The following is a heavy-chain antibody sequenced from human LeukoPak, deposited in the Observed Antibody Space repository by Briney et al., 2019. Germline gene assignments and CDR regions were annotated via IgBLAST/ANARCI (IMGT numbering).Heavy chain of an antibody. J-gene: IGHJ4*02. V-gene: IGHV3-53*01. CDR1: GFTVSSNY. Sequence: GGSLRLSCAASGFTVSSNYMSWVRQAPGKGLEWVSVIHSGGSTDYADSVKGRFTISRDDSKNTLYLQMNSLRAEDTAVYYCAGRPCTCTSCYAVGFDYWGQGTLVSVPS. CDR2: IHSGGST. CDR3: AGRPCTCTSCYAVGFDY. D-gene: IGHD2-2*01.